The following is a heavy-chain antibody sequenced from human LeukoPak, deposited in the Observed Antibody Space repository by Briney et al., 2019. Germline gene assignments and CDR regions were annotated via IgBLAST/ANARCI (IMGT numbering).Heavy chain of an antibody. V-gene: IGHV3-30*04. J-gene: IGHJ4*02. CDR3: ARVLAYDFWSGDHFDY. CDR1: GFTFSSYA. Sequence: PGGSLTLSCVASGFTFSSYAMHWVRQAPGKGLEGVAVISYDGSNKYYADSVKGLFTISRDNSKNTLYLQMNSLRAEDTAMYYCARVLAYDFWSGDHFDYWGQGTLVTVSS. D-gene: IGHD3-3*01. CDR2: ISYDGSNK.